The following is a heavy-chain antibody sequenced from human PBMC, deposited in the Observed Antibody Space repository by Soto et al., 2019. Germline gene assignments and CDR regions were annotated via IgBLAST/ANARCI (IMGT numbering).Heavy chain of an antibody. J-gene: IGHJ4*02. CDR1: GFTFSRVS. D-gene: IGHD2-8*01. V-gene: IGHV3-21*04. CDR2: ISSGSSDT. CDR3: ASRSATVLSLTY. Sequence: GGSLRLSCEASGFTFSRVSMNWVRQVPGKGLEWVASISSGSSDTWYADSVQGRFTVSRDNSKNTLYLQMNSLRAEDTAVYYCASRSATVLSLTYWGPGTQVTVSS.